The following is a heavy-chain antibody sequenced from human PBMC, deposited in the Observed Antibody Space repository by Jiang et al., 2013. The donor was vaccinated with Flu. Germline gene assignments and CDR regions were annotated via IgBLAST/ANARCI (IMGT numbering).Heavy chain of an antibody. J-gene: IGHJ6*02. V-gene: IGHV1-3*01. CDR3: ARIAVAGTMMDV. CDR2: NAGNGNT. Sequence: NAGNGNTKYSQKFQGRVTITRDTSASTAYMELSSLRSEDTAVYYCARIAVAGTMMDVWGQGTTVTVSS. D-gene: IGHD6-19*01.